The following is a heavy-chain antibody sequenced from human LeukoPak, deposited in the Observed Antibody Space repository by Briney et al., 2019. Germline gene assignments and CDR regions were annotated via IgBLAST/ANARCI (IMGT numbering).Heavy chain of an antibody. J-gene: IGHJ4*01. CDR1: GFTFRNYY. D-gene: IGHD6-19*01. CDR3: ARGSSSGWYYDY. V-gene: IGHV3-30-3*01. Sequence: GGSLRLSCAASGFTFRNYYMHWVRQAPGKGLEWVAVISLDGNNEYYADSVKGRFSLSRDNSMNTLYLQLNSLRTEDTAMYYCARGSSSGWYYDYWGQGTLVTVSS. CDR2: ISLDGNNE.